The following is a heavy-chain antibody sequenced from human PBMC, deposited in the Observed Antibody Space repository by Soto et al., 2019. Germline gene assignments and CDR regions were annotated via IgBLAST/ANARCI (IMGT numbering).Heavy chain of an antibody. CDR3: ARWRGAFDY. CDR1: GYTFTSYT. Sequence: QVQLVQSGAEVQNPGASVKVYCEASGYTFTSYTIPWVSQAPGQRLECMGWIDAGNGITKYSQKFQGRVTITRDTSASTAYMELNSLRSEDTALYYCARWRGAFDYWGQGTLVTVS. J-gene: IGHJ4*02. D-gene: IGHD1-26*01. V-gene: IGHV1-3*01. CDR2: IDAGNGIT.